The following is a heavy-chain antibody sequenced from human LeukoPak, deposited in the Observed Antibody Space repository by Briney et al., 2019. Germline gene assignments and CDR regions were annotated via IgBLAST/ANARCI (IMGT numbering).Heavy chain of an antibody. CDR3: ARDYYETGAYNYDCFDP. CDR1: GYSFTNYG. V-gene: IGHV1-18*01. J-gene: IGHJ5*02. Sequence: ASVKVSYKTSGYSFTNYGISWVRQAPGQGLEWMGWVSNYNGRAHYAQSFQGRITVTAEASTNTAYMELRSLTSDDTAVYYCARDYYETGAYNYDCFDPWGQGTLVTVSS. CDR2: VSNYNGRA. D-gene: IGHD3-22*01.